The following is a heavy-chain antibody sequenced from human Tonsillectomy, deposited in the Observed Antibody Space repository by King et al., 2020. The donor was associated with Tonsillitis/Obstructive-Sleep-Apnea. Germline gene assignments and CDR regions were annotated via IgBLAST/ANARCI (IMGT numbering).Heavy chain of an antibody. CDR3: ARDYDYYDSSGYYHTWFDP. CDR2: TYYRSKWYN. Sequence: VQLQQSGPGLVKPSQTLSLTCAISGDSVSSNSAAWNWIRQSPSRGLEWLGRTYYRSKWYNDYAVSVKSRITINPDTSKNQFSLQQNSVTPEDTAVYYGARDYDYYDSSGYYHTWFDPWGQGTLVTVSS. D-gene: IGHD3-22*01. J-gene: IGHJ5*02. CDR1: GDSVSSNSAA. V-gene: IGHV6-1*01.